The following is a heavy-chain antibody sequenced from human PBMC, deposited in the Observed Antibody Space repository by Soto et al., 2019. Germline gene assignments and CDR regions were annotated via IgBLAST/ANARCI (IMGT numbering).Heavy chain of an antibody. CDR3: ARICYSSGGSCNDAFDI. V-gene: IGHV4-59*01. D-gene: IGHD2-15*01. J-gene: IGHJ3*02. Sequence: QVQLQESGPGLVKPSETLSLTCTVSGGSISSYYWSWIRQPPGKGLEWIGYIYYSGSTNYNPSLKSRVTVSVATSKNQYSLKLSSVTAADTAVYYCARICYSSGGSCNDAFDIWGQGTMLTVSS. CDR1: GGSISSYY. CDR2: IYYSGST.